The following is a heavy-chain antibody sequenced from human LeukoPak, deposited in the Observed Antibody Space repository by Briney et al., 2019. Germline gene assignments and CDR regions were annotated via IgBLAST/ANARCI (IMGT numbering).Heavy chain of an antibody. CDR3: ARGAGGYSYGYDY. D-gene: IGHD5-18*01. J-gene: IGHJ4*02. CDR1: GFTFSSYS. V-gene: IGHV3-21*01. Sequence: PGGSLRLSCAASGFTFSSYSMNWVRQAPGKGLEWVSSISSSSSYIYYADSVKGRFTISRDNAKNSLYLQMNSLRAEDTAVYYCARGAGGYSYGYDYWGQGTLVTVSP. CDR2: ISSSSSYI.